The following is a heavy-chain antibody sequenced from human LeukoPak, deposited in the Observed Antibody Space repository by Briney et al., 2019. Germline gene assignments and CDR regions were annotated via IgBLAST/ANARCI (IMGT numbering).Heavy chain of an antibody. CDR2: IHPGDSDT. CDR3: ARLLGASSAYFDY. J-gene: IGHJ4*02. V-gene: IGHV5-51*01. D-gene: IGHD4/OR15-4a*01. Sequence: GESLKISCKGSGYTFSSYWIAWVRQMPGKCLEWMGIIHPGDSDTRYSPSFQGQVTISADRSLSTAYLQWSSLKASDTAMYYCARLLGASSAYFDYWGQGTLVTVSS. CDR1: GYTFSSYW.